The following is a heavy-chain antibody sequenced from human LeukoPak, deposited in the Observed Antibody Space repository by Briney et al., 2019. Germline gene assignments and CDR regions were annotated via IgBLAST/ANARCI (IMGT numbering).Heavy chain of an antibody. CDR2: IWHDGSDE. CDR1: GFTFNTYG. Sequence: GRSLRLSCAASGFTFNTYGMHWVRQTPGKGLEWVAVIWHDGSDEYYADSVKGRFTISRDNSKRLVYLQMDSLRDEDTAVYYCAGEVVRDVSGVDYTWLDPWGQGTLVFVS. V-gene: IGHV3-33*01. J-gene: IGHJ5*02. D-gene: IGHD2-8*01. CDR3: AGEVVRDVSGVDYTWLDP.